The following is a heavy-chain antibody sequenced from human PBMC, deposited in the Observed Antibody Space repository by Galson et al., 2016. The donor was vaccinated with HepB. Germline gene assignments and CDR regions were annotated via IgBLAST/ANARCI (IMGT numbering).Heavy chain of an antibody. Sequence: SLRLSCAASGFTFSSYSMNWVRQAPGKGLEWVSSISSSSTYIYHADSVKGRFTISRDNAKNSLYLQMNSLRAEDTAVYYCARDLGLIWFGELSPFDYWGQGTLVTVSS. CDR1: GFTFSSYS. V-gene: IGHV3-21*01. J-gene: IGHJ4*02. CDR2: ISSSSTYI. CDR3: ARDLGLIWFGELSPFDY. D-gene: IGHD3-10*01.